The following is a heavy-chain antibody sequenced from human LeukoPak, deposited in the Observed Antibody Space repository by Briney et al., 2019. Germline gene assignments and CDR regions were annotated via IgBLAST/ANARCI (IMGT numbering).Heavy chain of an antibody. Sequence: SETLSLTCTASGGSISSSSYYWGWIRQPPGKGLEWIGSIYYSGSTYYNPSLKSRVTISVDTSKNQFSLKLSSVTAADTAVYYCARLPYSSGWFDYWGQGTLVTVSS. CDR3: ARLPYSSGWFDY. CDR2: IYYSGST. J-gene: IGHJ4*02. CDR1: GGSISSSSYY. V-gene: IGHV4-39*01. D-gene: IGHD6-19*01.